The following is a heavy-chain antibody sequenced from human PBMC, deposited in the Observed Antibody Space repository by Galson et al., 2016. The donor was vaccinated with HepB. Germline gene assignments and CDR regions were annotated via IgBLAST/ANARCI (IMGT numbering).Heavy chain of an antibody. D-gene: IGHD6-19*01. CDR1: GYSFFSYG. Sequence: SVKVSCKASGYSFFSYGISWVRQAPGQGLEWMGHILTYNGNTKYAQKVQGRVTLTTDTSTTTAYMELRSLGSDDTAVYYCARGAGAVAGKYWGQGTLVTVSS. J-gene: IGHJ4*02. V-gene: IGHV1-18*01. CDR3: ARGAGAVAGKY. CDR2: ILTYNGNT.